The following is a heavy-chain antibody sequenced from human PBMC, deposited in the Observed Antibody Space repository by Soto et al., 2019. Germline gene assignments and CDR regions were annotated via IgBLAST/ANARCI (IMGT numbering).Heavy chain of an antibody. CDR3: ARRAVVAVTGSLDNWFDP. D-gene: IGHD2-21*01. J-gene: IGHJ5*02. V-gene: IGHV4-59*11. CDR2: VYNSGST. CDR1: GGSINSHY. Sequence: SETLSLTCSVSGGSINSHYWTWIRQPPGEGLEWIGYVYNSGSTNYNPSLKSRVTISVDTSKNQFSLKVNSVTAADTAVYYCARRAVVAVTGSLDNWFDPWGPGTLVTGSS.